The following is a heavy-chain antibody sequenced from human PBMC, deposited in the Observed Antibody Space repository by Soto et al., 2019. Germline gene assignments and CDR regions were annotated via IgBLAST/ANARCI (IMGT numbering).Heavy chain of an antibody. J-gene: IGHJ3*02. CDR2: IIPIFGTA. CDR1: GGTFSSYA. CDR3: ARGGGGYSGSYSAFDI. V-gene: IGHV1-69*13. D-gene: IGHD1-26*01. Sequence: ASVKVTCKASGGTFSSYAISWVRQAPGQGLEWMGGIIPIFGTANYAQKFQGRVTITADESTSTAYMELSSLRSEDTAVYYCARGGGGYSGSYSAFDIWGQGTMDTVSS.